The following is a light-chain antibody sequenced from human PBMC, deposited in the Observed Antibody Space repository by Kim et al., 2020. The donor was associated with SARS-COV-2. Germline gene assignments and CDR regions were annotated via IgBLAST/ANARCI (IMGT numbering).Light chain of an antibody. J-gene: IGKJ1*01. CDR2: AAS. Sequence: ASVGPCVTITCLASQDFANYFAWYQQNPGKLPTLLFYAASPLTSGVPSRFSGSRSGTDFTLTISNLQPEDVATYYCQKYDSAPWTFGQGTKVDIK. CDR1: QDFANY. V-gene: IGKV1-27*01. CDR3: QKYDSAPWT.